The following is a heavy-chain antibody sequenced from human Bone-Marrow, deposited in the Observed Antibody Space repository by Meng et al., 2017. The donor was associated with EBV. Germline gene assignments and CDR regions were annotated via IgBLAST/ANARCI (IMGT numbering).Heavy chain of an antibody. V-gene: IGHV4-39*07. J-gene: IGHJ4*02. CDR3: ASVTYTDYGYGTFDY. CDR2: FCYSAST. D-gene: IGHD4-17*01. CDR1: GDSISNSNYC. Sequence: QLQLQEPGPGQVKPSETLSLTCAVSGDSISNSNYCWGWIRQPPGKGLEWIGSFCYSASTFYNPSLKSRVTISVDTSKNQFSLKLRSVTAADTAVYYCASVTYTDYGYGTFDYWGQGTLVTVSS.